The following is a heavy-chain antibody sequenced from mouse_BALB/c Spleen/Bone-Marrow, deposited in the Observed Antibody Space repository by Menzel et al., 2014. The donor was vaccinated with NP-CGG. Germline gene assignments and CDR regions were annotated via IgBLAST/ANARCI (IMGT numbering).Heavy chain of an antibody. V-gene: IGHV5-6-3*01. CDR2: INSNGGSP. CDR3: ARGSYGSYVDYFDY. D-gene: IGHD2-1*01. CDR1: GFTFSSYG. J-gene: IGHJ2*01. Sequence: DVMLVESGGGLVQPGGSLKLSCAASGFTFSSYGMTWVRQPPDKRLELVASINSNGGSPNYPDSAKGRFMISRDNAKKNLSLQMSRQKCKDTAVYYFARGSYGSYVDYFDYWGQGTTLTVSS.